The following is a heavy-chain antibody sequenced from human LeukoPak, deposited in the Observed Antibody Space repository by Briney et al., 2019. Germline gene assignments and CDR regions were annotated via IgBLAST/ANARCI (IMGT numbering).Heavy chain of an antibody. V-gene: IGHV3-30*18. CDR3: AKEDGDYGDLYDY. CDR2: ISYDGSNK. CDR1: GFTFSGYG. D-gene: IGHD4-17*01. J-gene: IGHJ4*02. Sequence: GGSLRLSRAASGFTFSGYGMHWVRQAPCKGLEWVAVISYDGSNKYYADSVKGRFTISRDNSKNTLYLQMNSLRAEDTAVYYCAKEDGDYGDLYDYWGQGTLVTVSS.